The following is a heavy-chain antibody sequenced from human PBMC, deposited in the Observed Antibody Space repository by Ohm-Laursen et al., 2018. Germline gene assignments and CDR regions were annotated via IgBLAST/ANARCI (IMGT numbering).Heavy chain of an antibody. Sequence: SLRLSCAASGFTFSTYAMSWVRQAPGKGLDWVSTISSGGSATYYADSVKGRFTVFRDNSKNTLYLQMNSLRAEDTAVYYCAKIAVAVDFYFDYWGQGTLVTVSS. D-gene: IGHD6-19*01. CDR2: ISSGGSAT. J-gene: IGHJ4*02. V-gene: IGHV3-23*01. CDR1: GFTFSTYA. CDR3: AKIAVAVDFYFDY.